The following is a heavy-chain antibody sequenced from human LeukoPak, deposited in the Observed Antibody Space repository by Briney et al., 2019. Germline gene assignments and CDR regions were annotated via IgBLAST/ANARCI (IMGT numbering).Heavy chain of an antibody. D-gene: IGHD6-13*01. CDR2: IYTSGST. CDR3: ARDLGYSSSWYYFDY. J-gene: IGHJ4*02. CDR1: GGSISSYY. V-gene: IGHV4-4*07. Sequence: SETLSLTCTVSGGSISSYYWSWIRRPAGKGLEWIGRIYTSGSTNYNPSLKSRVTMSVDTSKNQFSLKLSSVTAADTAVYYCARDLGYSSSWYYFDYWGQGTLVTVSS.